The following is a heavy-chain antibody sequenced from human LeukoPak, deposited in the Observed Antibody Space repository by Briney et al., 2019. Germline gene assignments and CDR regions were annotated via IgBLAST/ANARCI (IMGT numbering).Heavy chain of an antibody. V-gene: IGHV3-23*01. CDR3: AKGGSGYYVFDY. D-gene: IGHD3-22*01. Sequence: GGSLRPSCAASGFTLSSYAMTWVRQAPGRGLEWVSSVDGGGGGTYYADSVKGRFTISRDDSKDTLYLQMNGLRAEDTAVYFCAKGGSGYYVFDYWGQGTLVTVSS. CDR1: GFTLSSYA. CDR2: VDGGGGGT. J-gene: IGHJ4*02.